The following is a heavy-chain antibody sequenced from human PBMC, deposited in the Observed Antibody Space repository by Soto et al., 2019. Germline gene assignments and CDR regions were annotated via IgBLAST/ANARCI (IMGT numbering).Heavy chain of an antibody. D-gene: IGHD3-22*01. CDR2: MNPNSGNT. CDR3: AGAFDSSARTPGSDAFDI. CDR1: GYTFTSYD. V-gene: IGHV1-8*01. J-gene: IGHJ3*02. Sequence: ASVKVSCKASGYTFTSYDINWVRQATGQGLEWMGWMNPNSGNTGYAQKFQGRVTMTRNTSISTAYMELSSLRSEDTAVYYCAGAFDSSARTPGSDAFDIWGQGTMVTVSS.